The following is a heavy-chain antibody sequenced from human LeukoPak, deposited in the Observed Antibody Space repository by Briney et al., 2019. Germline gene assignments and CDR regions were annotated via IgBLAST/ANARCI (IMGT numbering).Heavy chain of an antibody. CDR3: AAVTVTTYGNYNDY. D-gene: IGHD4-17*01. CDR1: GGSFSGYY. V-gene: IGHV4-34*01. Sequence: SETLSLTCAVYGGSFSGYYWSWIRQPPGKGLEWIGEINHSGSTNYNPSLKSRVTISVDTSKNRFSLKLSSVTAADTAVYYCAAVTVTTYGNYNDYWGQGTLVTVSS. J-gene: IGHJ4*02. CDR2: INHSGST.